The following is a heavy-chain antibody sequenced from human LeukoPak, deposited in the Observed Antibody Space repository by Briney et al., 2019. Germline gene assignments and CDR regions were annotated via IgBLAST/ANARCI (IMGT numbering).Heavy chain of an antibody. J-gene: IGHJ6*03. CDR1: GFTSSSYA. CDR2: ISGSGGST. CDR3: AKKPGSYYYYYMDV. Sequence: GGSLRLSCAASGFTSSSYAMSWVRQAPGKGLEWVSAISGSGGSTYYADSVKGRFTISRDNSKNTLYLQMNSLRAEDTAVYYCAKKPGSYYYYYMDVWGKGTTVTVSS. V-gene: IGHV3-23*01.